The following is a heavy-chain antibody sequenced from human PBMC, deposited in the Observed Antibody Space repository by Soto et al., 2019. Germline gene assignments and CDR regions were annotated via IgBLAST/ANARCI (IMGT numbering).Heavy chain of an antibody. D-gene: IGHD2-2*01. CDR1: GYSFTSYW. CDR2: IDPSDSYT. CDR3: AGVVGPAAPRGYYGMDV. V-gene: IGHV5-10-1*01. J-gene: IGHJ6*02. Sequence: RGESLKISCKGSGYSFTSYWISWVRQMPGKGLEWMGRIDPSDSYTNYSPSFQGHVTISADKSISTAYLQWSSLKASDTAMYYCAGVVGPAAPRGYYGMDVWGQGTTVTVSS.